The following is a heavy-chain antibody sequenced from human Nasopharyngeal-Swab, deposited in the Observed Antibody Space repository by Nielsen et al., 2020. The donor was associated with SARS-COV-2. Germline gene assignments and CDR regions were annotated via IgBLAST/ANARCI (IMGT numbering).Heavy chain of an antibody. CDR2: IYGGGST. CDR1: GFTVSSNY. V-gene: IGHV3-53*01. D-gene: IGHD6-19*01. CDR3: ARGNSGWSLNYYYYGTDV. J-gene: IGHJ6*02. Sequence: GESLKISCAASGFTVSSNYMSWVRQAPGKGLEWVSLIYGGGSTYYADSVKGRFTISRDNSKNTLYLHMNSLRADDTAVYYCARGNSGWSLNYYYYGTDVWGQGTTVTVSS.